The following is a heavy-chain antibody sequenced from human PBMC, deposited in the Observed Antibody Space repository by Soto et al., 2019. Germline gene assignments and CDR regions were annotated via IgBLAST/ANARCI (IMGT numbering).Heavy chain of an antibody. CDR2: ISSGGSTI. V-gene: IGHV3-11*01. Sequence: QVQLVESGGGLVKPGGSLRLSCAASGFTFSDYYMSWIRQAPGKGLECLSYISSGGSTIFYADSVKGRFTISRDNAKNSLYLQMNSLRAEDTAVYYCASASFSSWYVPGHWGQGTLVTVSS. J-gene: IGHJ1*01. CDR1: GFTFSDYY. CDR3: ASASFSSWYVPGH. D-gene: IGHD6-13*01.